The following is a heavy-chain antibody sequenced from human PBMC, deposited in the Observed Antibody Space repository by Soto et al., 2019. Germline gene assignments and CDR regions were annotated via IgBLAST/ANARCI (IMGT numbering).Heavy chain of an antibody. CDR2: ISGSDGKA. J-gene: IGHJ4*02. Sequence: EVQLLESGGGLVQPGGSLRLSCAASGVTFNNYAMSWVRQAPGKGLEWVSTISGSDGKAIYADSVKGRFTISRDDFKNTLYLQMTSLRAEDTAVYYCVKGGWGSVLDYWGQGNLASVSS. CDR3: VKGGWGSVLDY. D-gene: IGHD7-27*01. CDR1: GVTFNNYA. V-gene: IGHV3-23*01.